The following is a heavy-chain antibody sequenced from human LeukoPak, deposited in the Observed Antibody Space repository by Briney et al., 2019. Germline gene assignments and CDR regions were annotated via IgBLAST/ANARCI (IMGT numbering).Heavy chain of an antibody. D-gene: IGHD4-11*01. CDR3: ARWTYSDYGFDY. Sequence: PSETLSLTCAVYGGSFSGYYWGWIRQPPGKGLEWIGSIFHSGSAYYNPSLKSRVTISVDTFKNQFSLKLNSVTAADTAVYYCARWTYSDYGFDYWGQGTLVTVSS. V-gene: IGHV4-38-2*01. CDR2: IFHSGSA. J-gene: IGHJ4*02. CDR1: GGSFSGYY.